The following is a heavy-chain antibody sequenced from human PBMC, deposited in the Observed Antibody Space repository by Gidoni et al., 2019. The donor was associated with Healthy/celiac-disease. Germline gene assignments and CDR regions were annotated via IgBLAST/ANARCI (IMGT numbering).Heavy chain of an antibody. CDR1: GFTVSSNY. Sequence: EGQLVEAGGGLVQAGGSLRLSCAASGFTVSSNYMSWVRQAPGKGLEWVSVIYSGGSTYYADSVKGRFTISRDNSKNTLYLQMNSLRAEDTAVYYCARASRNSPWGQGTLVTVSS. CDR2: IYSGGST. V-gene: IGHV3-66*02. J-gene: IGHJ5*02. CDR3: ARASRNSP.